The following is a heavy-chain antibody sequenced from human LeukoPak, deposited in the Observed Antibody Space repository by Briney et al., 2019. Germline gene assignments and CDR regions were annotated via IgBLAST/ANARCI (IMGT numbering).Heavy chain of an antibody. Sequence: GGSLRLSCAASGFTFSSYGMHWVRQAPGQGLEWVAVISYDGSNKYYADSVKGRFTISRDNSKNTLYLQMNSLRAEDTAVYYCAKGGFMITFGGVIVDWGQGTLVTVSS. J-gene: IGHJ4*02. CDR3: AKGGFMITFGGVIVD. V-gene: IGHV3-30*18. CDR1: GFTFSSYG. CDR2: ISYDGSNK. D-gene: IGHD3-16*02.